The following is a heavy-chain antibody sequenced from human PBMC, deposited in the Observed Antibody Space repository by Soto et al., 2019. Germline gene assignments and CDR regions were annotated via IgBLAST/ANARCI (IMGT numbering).Heavy chain of an antibody. J-gene: IGHJ4*02. CDR2: IYYSGST. D-gene: IGHD3-9*01. V-gene: IGHV4-59*01. Sequence: TSETLSLTCTVSGGSISSYYWSWIRQPPGKGLEWIGYIYYSGSTNYNPSLKSRVTISVDTSKNQFSLKLSSVTVADTAMYYCARGDILTGYSVDYWGQGTLVTVSS. CDR1: GGSISSYY. CDR3: ARGDILTGYSVDY.